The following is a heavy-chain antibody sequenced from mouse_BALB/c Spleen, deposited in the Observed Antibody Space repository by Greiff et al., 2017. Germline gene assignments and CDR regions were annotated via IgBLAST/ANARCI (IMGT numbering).Heavy chain of an antibody. V-gene: IGHV1S137*01. CDR1: GYTFTDYA. Sequence: VQLQQSGAELVRPGVSVKISCKGTGYTFTDYAMHWVKQSHAKSLEWIGVISTYYGDASYNQKFKGKATMTVDKYSSTAYMELARLTSEDSAIYYCASPPYGNYGFAYWGQGTLVTVSA. J-gene: IGHJ3*01. D-gene: IGHD2-1*01. CDR3: ASPPYGNYGFAY. CDR2: ISTYYGDA.